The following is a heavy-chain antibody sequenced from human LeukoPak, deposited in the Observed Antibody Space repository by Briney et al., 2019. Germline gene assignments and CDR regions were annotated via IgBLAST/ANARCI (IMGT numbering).Heavy chain of an antibody. CDR3: ARHEYSGSWSPPEYFDL. J-gene: IGHJ2*01. Sequence: SETLSLTCTVSGGSISSSSYYWGWIRQPPGKGLEWIGSIYYSGSTYYNPSLKSRVTISVDTSKNQFSLKLTSVTAADTAVFYCARHEYSGSWSPPEYFDLWGRGTLVTVSS. V-gene: IGHV4-39*01. CDR2: IYYSGST. CDR1: GGSISSSSYY. D-gene: IGHD6-13*01.